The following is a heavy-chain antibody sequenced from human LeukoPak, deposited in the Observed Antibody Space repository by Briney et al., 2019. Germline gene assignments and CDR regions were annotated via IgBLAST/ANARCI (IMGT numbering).Heavy chain of an antibody. J-gene: IGHJ4*02. CDR3: ARRQGDY. CDR1: VAPISNYY. V-gene: IGHV4-59*01. CDR2: IYYSGST. Sequence: KPLSLPCTVSVAPISNYYCSWVRAPPGKGLEWIGYIYYSGSTNYNPSLKSRVTISVDTSKNQFSLKLSSVTAADTAVYYCARRQGDYWGQGTLVTVSS.